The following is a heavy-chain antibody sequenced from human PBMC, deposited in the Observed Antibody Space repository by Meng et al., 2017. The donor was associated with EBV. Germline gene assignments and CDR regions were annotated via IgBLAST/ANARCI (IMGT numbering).Heavy chain of an antibody. J-gene: IGHJ5*02. CDR3: ARGPYYYDSSGYYYGEFDP. Sequence: QVVRAAGEMKNPGASVKVSCKASGYTFTSYDIHWVRQATGQGLEWMGWMNPNSGNTGYAQKFQGRVTMTRNTSISTAYMELSSLRSEDTAVYYCARGPYYYDSSGYYYGEFDPWGQGTLVTVSS. CDR1: GYTFTSYD. CDR2: MNPNSGNT. V-gene: IGHV1-8*01. D-gene: IGHD3-22*01.